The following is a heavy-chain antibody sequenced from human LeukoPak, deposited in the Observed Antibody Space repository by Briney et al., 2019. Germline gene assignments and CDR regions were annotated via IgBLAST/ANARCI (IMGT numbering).Heavy chain of an antibody. CDR3: ARVRSGSYWGHFDY. Sequence: GGSLRLSCAASGFTFSGSAIHWVRQAPGKGLEWVSSISSSSSYICYADSVKGRFTISRDNAKNSLYLQMNSLRAEDTAVYYCARVRSGSYWGHFDYWGQGTLVTVSS. D-gene: IGHD1-26*01. V-gene: IGHV3-21*01. CDR1: GFTFSGSA. J-gene: IGHJ4*02. CDR2: ISSSSSYI.